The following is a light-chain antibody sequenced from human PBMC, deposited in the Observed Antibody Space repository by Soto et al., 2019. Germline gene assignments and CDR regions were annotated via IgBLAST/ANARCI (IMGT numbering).Light chain of an antibody. Sequence: DIHFTHSPSFLSASVGDRVTITCRASQGISSYLAWYQQKPGKAPKLLIYAASTLQSGVPSRFSGSGSGTEFTLTISSLQPEDFATYYCQQLNSYPPWTFGQGTKVDIK. V-gene: IGKV1-9*01. CDR2: AAS. CDR3: QQLNSYPPWT. CDR1: QGISSY. J-gene: IGKJ1*01.